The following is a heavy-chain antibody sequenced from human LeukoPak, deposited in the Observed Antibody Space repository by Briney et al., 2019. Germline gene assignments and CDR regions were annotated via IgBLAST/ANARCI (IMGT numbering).Heavy chain of an antibody. V-gene: IGHV3-21*01. CDR1: GFTFSSFT. J-gene: IGHJ4*02. CDR3: ASSHYGDYKSVDY. D-gene: IGHD4-17*01. Sequence: GGSLRLSCAASGFTFSSFTMHWVRQAPGKGLEWVSSISSSSSYIYYADSVKGRFTISRDNAKNSLYLQMNSLRAEDTAVYYCASSHYGDYKSVDYWGQGTLVTVSS. CDR2: ISSSSSYI.